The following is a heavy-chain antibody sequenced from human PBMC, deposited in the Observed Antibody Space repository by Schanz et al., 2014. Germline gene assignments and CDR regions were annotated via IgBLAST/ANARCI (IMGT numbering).Heavy chain of an antibody. V-gene: IGHV3-7*01. CDR1: GFSFSDYS. D-gene: IGHD3-10*01. CDR3: ARSGVDV. CDR2: INPDGSGK. Sequence: EVQLVESGGGLVKPGGSLRLSCAASGFSFSDYSMSWVRQAPGKGLESVAKINPDGSGKYYVVSVEGRFTISRDNAKKSLDLHMNSLRAEDTAVYYCARSGVDVWGQGTTVTVSS. J-gene: IGHJ6*02.